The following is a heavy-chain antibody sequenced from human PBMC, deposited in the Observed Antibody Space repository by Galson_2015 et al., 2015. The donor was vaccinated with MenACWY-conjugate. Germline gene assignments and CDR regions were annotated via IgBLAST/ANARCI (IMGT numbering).Heavy chain of an antibody. V-gene: IGHV3-30*02. CDR3: AKDRNYHFDN. J-gene: IGHJ4*02. Sequence: GRFTISRDISKNTVYLRMNSLRAEDTAVYYCAKDRNYHFDNWGQGTLVPVSS. D-gene: IGHD4-11*01.